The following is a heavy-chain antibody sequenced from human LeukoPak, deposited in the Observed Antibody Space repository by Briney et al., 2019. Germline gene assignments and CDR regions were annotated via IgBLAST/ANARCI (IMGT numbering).Heavy chain of an antibody. J-gene: IGHJ5*02. CDR1: GYTFTSYG. Sequence: ASVKVSCKASGYTFTSYGISWVRQAPGQGLEWMGWISAYNGNTNYVQKLQGRVTMTTDTSTSTAYMELRSLRSDDTAVYYCARAVAGTTLPYNWFDPWGQGTLVTVSS. CDR3: ARAVAGTTLPYNWFDP. CDR2: ISAYNGNT. V-gene: IGHV1-18*01. D-gene: IGHD6-19*01.